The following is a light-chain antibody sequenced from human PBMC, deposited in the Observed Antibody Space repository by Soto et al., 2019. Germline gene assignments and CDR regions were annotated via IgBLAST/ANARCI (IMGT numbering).Light chain of an antibody. Sequence: EIVMTQSPATLSLSPGERATLSCRASQSMGSNLAWYQQKPGQAPRLLLYGASTRATGIPARFSGSGSGTEFTLTITSLQSEDFAVYYCQQRSNWPRFTFGPGTKVDIK. CDR1: QSMGSN. CDR3: QQRSNWPRFT. V-gene: IGKV3-15*01. CDR2: GAS. J-gene: IGKJ3*01.